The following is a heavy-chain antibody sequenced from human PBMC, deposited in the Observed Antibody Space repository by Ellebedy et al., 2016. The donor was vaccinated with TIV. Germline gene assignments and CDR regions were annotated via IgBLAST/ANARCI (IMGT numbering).Heavy chain of an antibody. V-gene: IGHV3-23*03. J-gene: IGHJ4*02. CDR3: ASSRYHYYVGNTVFAY. CDR1: GFTFRSYA. Sequence: PGGSLRLSCTASGFTFRSYAMSWVRQAPGKGLEWVAGVYGGGFVIAYAHSVKGRFTISRDNSKNTLDLQMNSLRAEDTTIYYCASSRYHYYVGNTVFAYWGQGTLVTVSS. D-gene: IGHD3-10*01. CDR2: VYGGGFVI.